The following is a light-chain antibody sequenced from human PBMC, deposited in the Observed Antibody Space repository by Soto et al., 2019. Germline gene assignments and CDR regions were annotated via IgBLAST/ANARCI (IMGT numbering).Light chain of an antibody. V-gene: IGKV3-20*01. CDR3: QQSGSSPPYT. J-gene: IGKJ2*01. Sequence: EIVLTQSPGTLSLSPGERATLSCRASQSISSTYLAWYQRRPGQAPRLLIYCASNRATGIPDRFSCSGSGTDFTLTISRLEPGDFGVYYCQQSGSSPPYTFGQGTKVEIK. CDR1: QSISSTY. CDR2: CAS.